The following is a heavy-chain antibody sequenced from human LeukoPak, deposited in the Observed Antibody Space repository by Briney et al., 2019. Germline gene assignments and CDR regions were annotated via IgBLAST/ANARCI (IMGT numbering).Heavy chain of an antibody. Sequence: PGGSLRLSCAVSGFTFSSYAMSWVRQAPGKGLEWVSGISSSGSTTYYADSVKGWFTISRDNSKNTLYLQMNSLRAEDTATYYCAKFNIVVVPAAAFEYWGQGTLVTVSS. D-gene: IGHD2-2*01. CDR1: GFTFSSYA. V-gene: IGHV3-23*01. CDR3: AKFNIVVVPAAAFEY. J-gene: IGHJ4*02. CDR2: ISSSGSTT.